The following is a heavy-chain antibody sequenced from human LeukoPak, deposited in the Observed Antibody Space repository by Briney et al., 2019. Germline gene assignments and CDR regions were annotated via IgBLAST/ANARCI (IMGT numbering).Heavy chain of an antibody. Sequence: PGGSLRLSCAASGFTFSSYDMNWVRQAPGKGLEWVSTISGSGGSSYSVDSVKGRFTISRDNSQNTLYLQMNSLRAEDTALYYCAKEGTSGYYVNCWGQGTLVTAPS. CDR3: AKEGTSGYYVNC. V-gene: IGHV3-23*01. D-gene: IGHD3-22*01. CDR1: GFTFSSYD. CDR2: ISGSGGSS. J-gene: IGHJ4*02.